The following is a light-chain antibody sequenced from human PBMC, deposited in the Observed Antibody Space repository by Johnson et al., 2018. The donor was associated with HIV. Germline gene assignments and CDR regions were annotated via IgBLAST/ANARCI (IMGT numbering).Light chain of an antibody. J-gene: IGLJ1*01. V-gene: IGLV1-51*02. CDR3: ETWDSSLGAC. Sequence: QSVLTQPPSVSAAPGQKVTISCSGSSSNIGNNYVSWYQQFPGTSPKLLIYENNKRPSGIPDRFSGSKSGTSATLGITGLQTGDEADYYCETWDSSLGACFGTGTKFTVL. CDR1: SSNIGNNY. CDR2: ENN.